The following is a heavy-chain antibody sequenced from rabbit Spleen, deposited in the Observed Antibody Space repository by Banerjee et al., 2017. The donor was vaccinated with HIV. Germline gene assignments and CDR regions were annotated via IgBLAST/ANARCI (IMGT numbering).Heavy chain of an antibody. CDR1: GLDFSRNYW. Sequence: QEKLVESGGDLVKPGASLTLTCKASGLDFSRNYWICWVRQAPGKGLEWIACIDVVKSGSTYYASWAKGRFTVSKTSSTVDLKMTSLTAADTATYFCARDTSSSFSSYGMDLWGPGTLVTVS. CDR2: IDVVKSGST. CDR3: ARDTSSSFSSYGMDL. J-gene: IGHJ6*01. D-gene: IGHD1-1*01. V-gene: IGHV1S45*01.